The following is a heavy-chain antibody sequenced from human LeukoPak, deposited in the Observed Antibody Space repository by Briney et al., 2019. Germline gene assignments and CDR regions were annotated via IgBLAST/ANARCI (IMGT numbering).Heavy chain of an antibody. D-gene: IGHD1-26*01. V-gene: IGHV3-64D*09. CDR3: VKVEGGGNYNLRDYFDY. J-gene: IGHJ4*02. Sequence: GGSLRLSCSASGFTFSSYGMHWVRQAPAKGWEYVSAIRRNGGSTYYADSVKGRFTISRDTPKHTLYLQMSSLRAEDTDVYYCVKVEGGGNYNLRDYFDYWGQGTLVTVSS. CDR1: GFTFSSYG. CDR2: IRRNGGST.